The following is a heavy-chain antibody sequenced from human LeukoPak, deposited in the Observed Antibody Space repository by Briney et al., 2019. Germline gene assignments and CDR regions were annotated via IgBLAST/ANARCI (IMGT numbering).Heavy chain of an antibody. CDR3: AKGDIVVVVAATPYVGDAFDI. V-gene: IGHV3-9*01. CDR1: GFTFDDYA. D-gene: IGHD2-15*01. J-gene: IGHJ3*02. Sequence: GRSLRLSCAASGFTFDDYAMHWVRQAPGKGLEWVSGISWNSGSIGYADSVKGRFTTSRDNAKNSLYLQMNSLRAEDTALYYCAKGDIVVVVAATPYVGDAFDIWGQGTMVTVSS. CDR2: ISWNSGSI.